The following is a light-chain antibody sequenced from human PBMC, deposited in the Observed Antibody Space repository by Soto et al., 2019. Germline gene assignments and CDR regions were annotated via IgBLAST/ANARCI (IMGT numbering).Light chain of an antibody. CDR2: DVS. CDR3: SSYTSSSTLVV. J-gene: IGLJ1*01. CDR1: SSDVGGYNY. V-gene: IGLV2-14*01. Sequence: QSALTQPASVSGSPGQSITISCTGTSSDVGGYNYVSWCQQHPGKAPKLMIYDVSNRPSGVSNRFSGSKSGNTASLTISVLQAEDEADYYCSSYTSSSTLVVFVTGTKLTVL.